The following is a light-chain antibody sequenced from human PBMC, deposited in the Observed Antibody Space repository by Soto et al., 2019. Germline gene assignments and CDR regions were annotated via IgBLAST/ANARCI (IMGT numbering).Light chain of an antibody. CDR1: QNVNIN. V-gene: IGKV3D-15*01. J-gene: IGKJ4*01. CDR3: QQYKDWPPLT. Sequence: EIVMTQSPVTLSVSPGERVTLSCRASQNVNINLAWYQQRPGQAPRVLIYGASNRASGIPDRFSGSGSGSAFTLTILRLEPDDFALSCCQQYKDWPPLTCGGGTRVEIK. CDR2: GAS.